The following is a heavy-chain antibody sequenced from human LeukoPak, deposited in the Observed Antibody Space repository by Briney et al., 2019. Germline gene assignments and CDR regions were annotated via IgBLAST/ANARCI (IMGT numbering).Heavy chain of an antibody. J-gene: IGHJ4*02. CDR2: INPNSGGT. CDR3: ARALPSIAARPGAVDY. V-gene: IGHV1-2*06. CDR1: GYTFTGYY. Sequence: ASVKVSCKASGYTFTGYYMHRVRQAPGQGLEWMGRINPNSGGTNYAQKFQGRVTMTRDTSISTAYMELSRLRSDDTAVYYCARALPSIAARPGAVDYWGQGTLVTVSS. D-gene: IGHD6-6*01.